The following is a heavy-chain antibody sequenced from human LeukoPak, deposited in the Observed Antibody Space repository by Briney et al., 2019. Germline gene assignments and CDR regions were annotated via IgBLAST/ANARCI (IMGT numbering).Heavy chain of an antibody. Sequence: PGGSLRLSCAASGFTFNSYSMSWVRQAPGKGLEWVSSISTSSSYIYYADSVKGRLTISRDNAKNSLYLQMNSLRAEDTAVYYCARDRNYLAPSYYYYGMDVWGQGTTVTVSS. D-gene: IGHD5-24*01. V-gene: IGHV3-21*01. J-gene: IGHJ6*02. CDR1: GFTFNSYS. CDR3: ARDRNYLAPSYYYYGMDV. CDR2: ISTSSSYI.